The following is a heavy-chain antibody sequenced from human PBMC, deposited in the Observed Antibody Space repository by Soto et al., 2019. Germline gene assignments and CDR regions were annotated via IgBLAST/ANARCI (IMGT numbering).Heavy chain of an antibody. J-gene: IGHJ5*01. D-gene: IGHD3-22*01. V-gene: IGHV4-34*01. Sequence: SETLSLTCAVYGGSFSGYYWSWIRQPPGKGLEWIGEINHSGSTNYNPSLKSRVTISVDTSKNQFSLKLSSVTAADTAVYYCARGVYYYDSSGPKSWFDSWGQGTLVTVSS. CDR1: GGSFSGYY. CDR2: INHSGST. CDR3: ARGVYYYDSSGPKSWFDS.